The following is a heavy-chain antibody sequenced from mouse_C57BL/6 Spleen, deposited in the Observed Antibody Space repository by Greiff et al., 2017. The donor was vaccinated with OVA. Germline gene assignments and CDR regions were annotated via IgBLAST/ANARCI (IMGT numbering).Heavy chain of an antibody. CDR3: ARGGSYAMDY. V-gene: IGHV1-26*01. J-gene: IGHJ4*01. Sequence: EVQLQQSGPELVKPGASVKISCKGSGYTFTDYYMNWVKQSHGKSLEWIGDINPNNGGTSYNQKFKGKATLTVDKSSSTAYMELRSLTSEDSAVYYCARGGSYAMDYWGQGTSVTVSS. CDR1: GYTFTDYY. CDR2: INPNNGGT.